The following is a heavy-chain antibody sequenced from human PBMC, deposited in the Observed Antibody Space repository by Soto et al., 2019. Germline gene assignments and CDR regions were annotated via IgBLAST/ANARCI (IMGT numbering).Heavy chain of an antibody. J-gene: IGHJ4*02. CDR3: TTGITAEKY. D-gene: IGHD6-13*01. V-gene: IGHV3-15*07. Sequence: EVQLVESGGGLVKPGGSLRLSCAVSGLTLTDAWMNWVRQAPGKGLEWVGRIKSKAHGGTTDYGPPVKGRFTISRDDSRNMLYLQMNSLKTEDTAVYYCTTGITAEKYWGQGTLVTVSS. CDR1: GLTLTDAW. CDR2: IKSKAHGGTT.